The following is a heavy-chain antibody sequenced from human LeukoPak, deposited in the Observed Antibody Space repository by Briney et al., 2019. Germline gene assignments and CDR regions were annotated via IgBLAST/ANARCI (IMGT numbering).Heavy chain of an antibody. Sequence: SETLSLTCTVSGGSISSYYWSWIRQPAGKGLEWIGRIYTSGSTNYNPSLKSRVTMSVDTSKNQFSLKLSSVTAADTAVYYCARLTVAGTYVGPWFDYWGQGTLVTVSS. V-gene: IGHV4-4*07. CDR2: IYTSGST. J-gene: IGHJ4*02. CDR1: GGSISSYY. CDR3: ARLTVAGTYVGPWFDY. D-gene: IGHD6-19*01.